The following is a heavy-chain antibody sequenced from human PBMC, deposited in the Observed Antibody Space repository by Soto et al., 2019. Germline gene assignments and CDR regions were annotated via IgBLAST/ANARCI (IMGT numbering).Heavy chain of an antibody. CDR1: GVTFSTYA. D-gene: IGHD3-10*01. Sequence: GGSLRLSCIASGVTFSTYAMSWVRQAPGKGLEWVSAISGSGGTTYYADSVKGRFTISRDNSKNTLYLQMNSLRAEDTAVYYCAKHRAGFGSGSDTYYFDVWGQGTLVTVSS. CDR2: ISGSGGTT. J-gene: IGHJ4*02. CDR3: AKHRAGFGSGSDTYYFDV. V-gene: IGHV3-23*01.